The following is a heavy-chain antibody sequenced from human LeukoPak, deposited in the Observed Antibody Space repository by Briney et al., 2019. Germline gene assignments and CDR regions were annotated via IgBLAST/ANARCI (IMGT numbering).Heavy chain of an antibody. CDR3: AKARVGTDTAMTDY. V-gene: IGHV3-23*01. D-gene: IGHD5-18*01. CDR1: GFTFSNYA. CDR2: ISGSGGST. J-gene: IGHJ4*02. Sequence: GGSLRLSCAASGFTFSNYAMSWVRQAPGKGLEWVSAISGSGGSTYYADSVKGRFTISRDNSKNTLYLQMNSLGAEDTAVYYCAKARVGTDTAMTDYWGQGTLVSVSS.